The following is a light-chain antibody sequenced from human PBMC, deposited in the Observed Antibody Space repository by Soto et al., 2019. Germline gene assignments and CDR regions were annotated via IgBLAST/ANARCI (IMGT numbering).Light chain of an antibody. CDR3: QQYYSYPS. J-gene: IGKJ3*01. Sequence: EIVMTEAPVTQSGSSAYLVILCCRASQSVSSYLAWYQQKPGQAPRLLIYETSTRAAGFPARFSGSGSGTDFTLTISCLQSEDFATYYCQQYYSYPSFGPGTKVDIK. CDR1: QSVSSY. V-gene: IGKV3-15*01. CDR2: ETS.